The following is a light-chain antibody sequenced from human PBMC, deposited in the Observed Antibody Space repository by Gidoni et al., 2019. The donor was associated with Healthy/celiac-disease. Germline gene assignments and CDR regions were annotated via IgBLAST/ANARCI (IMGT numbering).Light chain of an antibody. CDR2: DAS. CDR3: QQRSNWPPFT. CDR1: QSVSSY. J-gene: IGKJ3*01. V-gene: IGKV3-11*01. Sequence: EIVLTQSPATLSLSPGERATLSCRASQSVSSYLAWYQQKPGQAPRLLIYDASNRATGIPARFSGSGSGTDFTLTISSLEPEEFAVYYCQQRSNWPPFTFGPXTKVDIK.